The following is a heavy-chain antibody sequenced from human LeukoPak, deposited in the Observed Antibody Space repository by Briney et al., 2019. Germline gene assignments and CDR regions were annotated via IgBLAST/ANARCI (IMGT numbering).Heavy chain of an antibody. Sequence: RGSLRLSCAASGFTFSSYWMTWVRQAPGKGLEWVANIKQDGTKKYYVDSVKGRFTISRDNTKNSLYLQMNSLRAEDTAVYYCARVWGTTASDHWGQGTLVMVSS. CDR3: ARVWGTTASDH. CDR1: GFTFSSYW. CDR2: IKQDGTKK. V-gene: IGHV3-7*01. D-gene: IGHD3-16*01. J-gene: IGHJ4*02.